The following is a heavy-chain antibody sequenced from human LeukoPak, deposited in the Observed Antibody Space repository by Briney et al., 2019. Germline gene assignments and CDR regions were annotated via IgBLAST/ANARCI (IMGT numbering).Heavy chain of an antibody. Sequence: GGSLRLSCAPSGFTFSSHAMSWVRQAPEKGLEWVSAISGGGDSRYYADSVKGRFTISRDSSKNTLYLQMNSLRAEDTAVYYCAKGPLTEVAGTTWDYWGQGTLVTVSS. CDR2: ISGGGDSR. CDR3: AKGPLTEVAGTTWDY. J-gene: IGHJ4*02. CDR1: GFTFSSHA. D-gene: IGHD6-19*01. V-gene: IGHV3-23*01.